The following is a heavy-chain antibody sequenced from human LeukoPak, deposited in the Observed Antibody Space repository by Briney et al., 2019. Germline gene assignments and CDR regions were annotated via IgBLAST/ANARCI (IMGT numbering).Heavy chain of an antibody. Sequence: SETLSLTCTASGGSISSYYWSWIRQPPGKGLEWIGYIYYSGRTNYNPSLKSRVTISVDTSKNQVSLKLSSVTAADTAVYYCARLDTALSSIQIWGPGTLVTVSS. CDR3: ARLDTALSSIQI. J-gene: IGHJ4*02. V-gene: IGHV4-59*01. CDR1: GGSISSYY. CDR2: IYYSGRT. D-gene: IGHD5-18*01.